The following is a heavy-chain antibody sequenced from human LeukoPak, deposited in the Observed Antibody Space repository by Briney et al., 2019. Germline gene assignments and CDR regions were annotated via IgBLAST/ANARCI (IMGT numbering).Heavy chain of an antibody. D-gene: IGHD5-24*01. CDR3: ARVEMATINY. CDR2: IYSGGST. CDR1: GFTVSSNY. J-gene: IGHJ4*02. Sequence: PGGSLRLSCAASGFTVSSNYMSWVRQAPGKGLEWVTVIYSGGSTYYADSVKGRFTISRDNSKNTLYLQMNSLRAEDTAVYYCARVEMATINYWGQGTLVTVSS. V-gene: IGHV3-53*01.